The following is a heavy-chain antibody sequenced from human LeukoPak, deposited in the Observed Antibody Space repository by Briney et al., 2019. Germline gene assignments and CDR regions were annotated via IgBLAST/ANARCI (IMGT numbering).Heavy chain of an antibody. CDR1: GFTFSSYA. Sequence: PGGSLRLSCAASGFTFSSYAMSRVRQAPGKGLEWVSAISGSGGSTYYADSVKGRFTISRDNSKNTLYLQMNSLRAEDTAVYYCAKHPGVVPAANDYWGQGTLVTVSS. V-gene: IGHV3-23*01. CDR2: ISGSGGST. CDR3: AKHPGVVPAANDY. J-gene: IGHJ4*02. D-gene: IGHD2-2*01.